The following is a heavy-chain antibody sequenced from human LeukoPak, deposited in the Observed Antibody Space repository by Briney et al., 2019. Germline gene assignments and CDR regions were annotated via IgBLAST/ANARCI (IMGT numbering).Heavy chain of an antibody. CDR1: GFTVSTNY. D-gene: IGHD6-6*01. Sequence: PGGSLRLSCAASGFTVSTNYMTWVRQAPGKGLDWVSIINTGGYTYYIDSVKGRFTISRDNSKNTLYLQMNSLRAEDTAVYYCFSSSLESDYWGQGTLVTVSS. J-gene: IGHJ4*02. CDR2: INTGGYT. V-gene: IGHV3-66*02. CDR3: FSSSLESDY.